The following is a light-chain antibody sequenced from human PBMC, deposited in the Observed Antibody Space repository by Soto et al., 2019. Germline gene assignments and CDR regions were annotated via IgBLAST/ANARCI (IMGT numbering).Light chain of an antibody. CDR3: QQSYEPRT. CDR2: AAS. CDR1: QSVGRT. Sequence: DIQMTQSPSSLSASLGDRVTITCRASQSVGRTGNWYQQKVGTPPKLLIYAASSLPAGVSSRFSGSGAGTDFTLTISCLQPEDFATYYCQQSYEPRTFGGGTKVE. J-gene: IGKJ4*01. V-gene: IGKV1-39*01.